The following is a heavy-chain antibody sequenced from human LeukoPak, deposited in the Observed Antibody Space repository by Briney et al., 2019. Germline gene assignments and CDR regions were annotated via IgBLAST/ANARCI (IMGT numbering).Heavy chain of an antibody. J-gene: IGHJ4*02. V-gene: IGHV3-23*01. CDR1: GVTFSTYA. CDR2: IDGRGRYA. CDR3: ARVGYTSGWYRN. Sequence: GRSLRLSCAASGVTFSTYAMSWVRQAPGKGLEWVSGIDGRGRYAYYRDSVRGRFTISRDNSKNTLYLQMNSLRAEDTAVYYCARVGYTSGWYRNWGQGTLVTVSS. D-gene: IGHD6-19*01.